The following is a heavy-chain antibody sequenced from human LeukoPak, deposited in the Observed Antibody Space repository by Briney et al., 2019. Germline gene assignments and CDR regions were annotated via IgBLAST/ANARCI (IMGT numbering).Heavy chain of an antibody. J-gene: IGHJ4*02. V-gene: IGHV3-30-3*01. Sequence: GGSLRLSCAASGFTFSSYAMHWVRQAPGKGLEWVAVISYDGSNKYYADSVKGRFTISRDNSKNTLYLQMNSLRAEDTAVYYCARGKGYYYGSGRHPTLLDYWGQGTLVTVSS. CDR2: ISYDGSNK. CDR3: ARGKGYYYGSGRHPTLLDY. D-gene: IGHD3-10*01. CDR1: GFTFSSYA.